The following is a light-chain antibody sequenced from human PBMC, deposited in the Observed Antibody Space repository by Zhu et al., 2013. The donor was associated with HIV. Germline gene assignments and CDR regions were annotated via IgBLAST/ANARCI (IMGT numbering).Light chain of an antibody. V-gene: IGKV1-39*01. J-gene: IGKJ1*01. CDR1: QSISNY. CDR2: AAS. Sequence: DIQMTQSPSSLSASVGDRVTITCRASQSISNYLNWYQQKPGKAPELLIYAASSLQSGVPSRFSGSGSGTDFTLTISSLQPEDYATYYCQQSYSTPRTFGQGTKVEI. CDR3: QQSYSTPRT.